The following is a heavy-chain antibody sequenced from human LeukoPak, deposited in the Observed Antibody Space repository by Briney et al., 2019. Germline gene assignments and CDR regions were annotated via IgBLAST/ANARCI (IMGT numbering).Heavy chain of an antibody. CDR2: ISWNSGSI. Sequence: GGSLRLSCAASGFTFDDYAMHWVRQAPGKGLEWVSGISWNSGSIGYADSVKGRFTISRDNAKNSLYLQMNGLRAEDTALYYCAKAKKPYYDIDYWGQGTLVTVSS. CDR3: AKAKKPYYDIDY. D-gene: IGHD3-22*01. V-gene: IGHV3-9*01. CDR1: GFTFDDYA. J-gene: IGHJ4*02.